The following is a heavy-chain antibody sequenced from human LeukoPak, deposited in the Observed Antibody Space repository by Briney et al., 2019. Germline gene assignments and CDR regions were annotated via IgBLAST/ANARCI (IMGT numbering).Heavy chain of an antibody. CDR1: GYTFTGYY. J-gene: IGHJ4*02. V-gene: IGHV1-2*02. Sequence: ASVKVSCKASGYTFTGYYMHWVRQAPGQGLEWMGWINPNSSGTNYAQKFQGRVTMTRDTSISTAYMELSRLRSDDTAVYYCARGFFSGSSGPDYWGQGTLVTVSS. CDR3: ARGFFSGSSGPDY. D-gene: IGHD3-10*01. CDR2: INPNSSGT.